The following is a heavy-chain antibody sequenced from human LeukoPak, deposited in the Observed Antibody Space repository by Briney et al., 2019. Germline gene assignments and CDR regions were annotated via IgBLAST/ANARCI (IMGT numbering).Heavy chain of an antibody. J-gene: IGHJ4*02. CDR2: ISYDGSNK. V-gene: IGHV3-30*18. D-gene: IGHD6-13*01. Sequence: PGGSLRLSCAASGFTFSRYGMHWVRQAPGKGLEWVAVISYDGSNKYYADSVKGRFTISRDNSKNTLYLQMNSLRAEDTAVYYCAKDKRVYIAAAGTEIDYWGQGTLVTVSS. CDR3: AKDKRVYIAAAGTEIDY. CDR1: GFTFSRYG.